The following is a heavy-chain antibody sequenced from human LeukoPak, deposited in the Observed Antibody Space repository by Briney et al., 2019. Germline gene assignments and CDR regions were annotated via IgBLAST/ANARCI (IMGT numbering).Heavy chain of an antibody. J-gene: IGHJ4*02. V-gene: IGHV4-59*01. CDR2: IYYSGST. CDR1: GGSISSYY. D-gene: IGHD5-24*01. CDR3: SSGEMATITSIDY. Sequence: PSETLSLTCTVSGGSISSYYWSWIRQPPGKGLEWVGYIYYSGSTNYNPSLKSRVTISVDTSKNQFSLKLSSVTAAGTAVYYCSSGEMATITSIDYWGQGTLVTVSS.